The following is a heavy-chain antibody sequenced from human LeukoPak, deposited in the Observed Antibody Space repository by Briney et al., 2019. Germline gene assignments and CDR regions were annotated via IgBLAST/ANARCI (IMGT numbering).Heavy chain of an antibody. Sequence: PSETLSLTCAVYGGSFSGYYWSWIRQPPGKGLEWIGEINHSGSTNYNPSLKSRVPISVDTSKNQFSLKLSSVTAADTAVYYCARGRGGIARKYDSSTTRYFDLWGRGTLVTVSS. J-gene: IGHJ2*01. CDR2: INHSGST. CDR1: GGSFSGYY. CDR3: ARGRGGIARKYDSSTTRYFDL. D-gene: IGHD3-22*01. V-gene: IGHV4-34*01.